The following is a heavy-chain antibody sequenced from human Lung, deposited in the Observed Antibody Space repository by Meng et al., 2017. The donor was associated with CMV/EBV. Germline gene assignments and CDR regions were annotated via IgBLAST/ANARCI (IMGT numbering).Heavy chain of an antibody. CDR1: GSGFIFSNLW. J-gene: IGHJ4*02. V-gene: IGHV3-15*01. CDR2: IKSKFDGETT. CDR3: TTDRPRSGGKTHDY. D-gene: IGHD4-23*01. Sequence: EVQLVESGGGLVKPGGSLSLSCTGSGSGFIFSNLWINWVRQAPGKGLEWVGRIKSKFDGETTDYAAPVKGRFTISRDDSRNTLYLYMNSLKTEDTAVYYCTTDRPRSGGKTHDYWGQGTLVTVS.